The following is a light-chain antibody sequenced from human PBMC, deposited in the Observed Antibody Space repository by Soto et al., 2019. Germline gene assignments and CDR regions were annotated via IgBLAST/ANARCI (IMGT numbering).Light chain of an antibody. CDR1: QGISNY. CDR3: QKYNSAPRT. CDR2: AAS. J-gene: IGKJ4*01. V-gene: IGKV1-27*01. Sequence: DVQMTQAPSSLSASVGDRVTITCRASQGISNYLAWYQQKPGKVPKLLIYAASILQSGVPSRFSGSGSGTDLSLTISSLQPEDVATYYCQKYNSAPRTFGGGTKVEIK.